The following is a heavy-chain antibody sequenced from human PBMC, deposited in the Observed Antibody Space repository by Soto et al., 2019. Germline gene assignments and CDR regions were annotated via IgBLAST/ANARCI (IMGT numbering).Heavy chain of an antibody. CDR2: IYWDDDK. D-gene: IGHD3-10*01. CDR1: GFSLTSSGVG. V-gene: IGHV2-5*02. CDR3: TRSRGPLDY. J-gene: IGHJ4*02. Sequence: QITLKESGPTLVKPTQTLTLTCTFSGFSLTSSGVGVGWIRQSPGKVLEHLALIYWDDDKRYSPSLKSRLTITKDISENQVVLTMTNMDPMVTGTYYCTRSRGPLDYWGQGAQVTVSS.